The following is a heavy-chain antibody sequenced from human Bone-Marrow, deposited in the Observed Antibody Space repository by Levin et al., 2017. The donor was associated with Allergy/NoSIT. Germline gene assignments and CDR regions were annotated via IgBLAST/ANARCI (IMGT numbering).Heavy chain of an antibody. CDR3: ARHHPHTNTGAEEFDY. CDR2: ISYSGNT. J-gene: IGHJ4*02. V-gene: IGHV4-39*01. D-gene: IGHD1-14*01. CDR1: GGSISSSSYF. Sequence: PSQTLSLTCTVSGGSISSSSYFWGWVRQPPGTGLEWVASISYSGNTYYNPSLLGRVTISVDTSKNQFSLKLNSVTAADTALYFCARHHPHTNTGAEEFDYWGQGTLVTVSS.